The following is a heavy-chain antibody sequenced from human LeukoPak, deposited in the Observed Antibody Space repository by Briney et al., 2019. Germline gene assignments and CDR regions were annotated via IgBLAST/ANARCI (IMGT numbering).Heavy chain of an antibody. CDR2: IKTDGSEK. V-gene: IGHV3-7*01. CDR3: AKGFSSTDI. J-gene: IGHJ3*02. D-gene: IGHD2-2*01. Sequence: PGGSLRLSCEGSGFTFSNYWMGWVRQAPGKGLQWVANIKTDGSEKYYVDSVKGRFTISRDNSKNTLYLKMNRLRTEDMAVYYCAKGFSSTDIWGQGTMATVSS. CDR1: GFTFSNYW.